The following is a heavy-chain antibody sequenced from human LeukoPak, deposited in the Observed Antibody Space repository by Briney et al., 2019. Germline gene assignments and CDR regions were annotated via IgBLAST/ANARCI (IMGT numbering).Heavy chain of an antibody. CDR1: GCSISSYY. V-gene: IGHV4-59*01. D-gene: IGHD2-2*01. CDR2: IYYGGST. Sequence: PAETLSLTCTVSGCSISSYYRSWIRQPTGKGQEWIRYIYYGGSTNYNPSLKSRVTISVDTSKNQFSLKLSSVTAADTAVYYCARGGGIVLVPAAIVDGFDIWGQGTMVTVSS. CDR3: ARGGGIVLVPAAIVDGFDI. J-gene: IGHJ3*02.